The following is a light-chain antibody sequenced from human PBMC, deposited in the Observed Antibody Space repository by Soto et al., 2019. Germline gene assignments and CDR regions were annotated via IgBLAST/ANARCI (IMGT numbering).Light chain of an antibody. CDR3: QQYYSTPTWT. CDR1: QSVLYSSNNKNY. CDR2: WAS. Sequence: DIVMTQSPDSLAVSLGERATINCKSSQSVLYSSNNKNYLAWYQQKPGQPPKLLIYWASTRESGVPDRFSGSGSGTDFSLTSSSLQAEDVALYYCQQYYSTPTWTFGQGTKVEIK. V-gene: IGKV4-1*01. J-gene: IGKJ1*01.